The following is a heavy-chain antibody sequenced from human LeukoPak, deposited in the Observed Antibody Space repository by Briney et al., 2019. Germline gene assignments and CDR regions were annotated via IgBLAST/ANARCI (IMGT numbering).Heavy chain of an antibody. CDR3: ARVAAGAWYFDY. CDR1: GGSVSSGGYY. Sequence: PSETLSLTCTVSGGSVSSGGYYWSWIRQHPGKGLEWIGYIYYSGSTYYNLSLKSRVTISVDTSKNQFSLRLTSVTAADTAVYYCARVAAGAWYFDYWGQGTLVTVSS. CDR2: IYYSGST. J-gene: IGHJ4*02. D-gene: IGHD6-13*01. V-gene: IGHV4-31*03.